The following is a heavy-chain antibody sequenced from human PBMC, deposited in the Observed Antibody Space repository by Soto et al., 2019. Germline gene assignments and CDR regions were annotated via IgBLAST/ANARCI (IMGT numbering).Heavy chain of an antibody. J-gene: IGHJ4*02. CDR2: INHSGST. V-gene: IGHV4-34*01. CDR1: GGSFSGYY. Sequence: PSETLSLTCAVYGGSFSGYYWSWIRQPPGKGLEWIGEINHSGSTNYNPSLKSRVTISVDTSKNQFSLKLSSVTAADTAVYYCARYSIAARRGIDYWGQGTLVTVS. D-gene: IGHD6-6*01. CDR3: ARYSIAARRGIDY.